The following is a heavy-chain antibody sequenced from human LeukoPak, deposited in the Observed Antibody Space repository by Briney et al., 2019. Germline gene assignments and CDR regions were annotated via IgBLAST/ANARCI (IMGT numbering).Heavy chain of an antibody. J-gene: IGHJ5*02. Sequence: ASVKVSCKASGGTFSSYAISWVRQAPGQGLEWMGGIIPIFGTANYAQKFQGRVTITADESTSTAYMELSSLRSEDTAVYYCARVFGGIASNWFDPWGQGTLVTVSS. V-gene: IGHV1-69*13. CDR2: IIPIFGTA. CDR1: GGTFSSYA. D-gene: IGHD6-13*01. CDR3: ARVFGGIASNWFDP.